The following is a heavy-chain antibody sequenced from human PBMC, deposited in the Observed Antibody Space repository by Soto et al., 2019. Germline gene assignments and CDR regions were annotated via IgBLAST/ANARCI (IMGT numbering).Heavy chain of an antibody. V-gene: IGHV4-34*01. CDR2: INHSGST. D-gene: IGHD2-2*01. Sequence: SETLSLTCAVYGGSFSGYYWSWIRQPPGKGLEWIGEINHSGSTNYNPSLKSRVTISVDTSKNQFSLKLSSVTAADTAVYYCARGRYCSSTSCRHWFDPWGQGTLVTV. CDR1: GGSFSGYY. J-gene: IGHJ5*02. CDR3: ARGRYCSSTSCRHWFDP.